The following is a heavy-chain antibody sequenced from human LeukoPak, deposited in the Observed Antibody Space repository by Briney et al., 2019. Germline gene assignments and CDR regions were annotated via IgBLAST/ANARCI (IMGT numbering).Heavy chain of an antibody. D-gene: IGHD3-10*01. V-gene: IGHV3-7*01. J-gene: IGHJ4*02. CDR1: GFIFSSYW. CDR2: IKQDGSEK. CDR3: ARDGTYYYGSGSYWLDY. Sequence: GGSLRLSCAASGFIFSSYWMSWVRQAPGKGLEWVANIKQDGSEKYYVDSVKGRFTISRDNAKNSLYLQMNSLRAEDTAVYYCARDGTYYYGSGSYWLDYWGQGTLVTVSS.